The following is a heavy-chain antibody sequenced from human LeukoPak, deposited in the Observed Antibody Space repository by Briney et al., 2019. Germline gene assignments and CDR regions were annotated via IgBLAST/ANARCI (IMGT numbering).Heavy chain of an antibody. J-gene: IGHJ4*02. CDR1: GYTFTGYY. V-gene: IGHV1-2*02. CDR2: INPNSGGT. CDR3: ARALCGQLVCDFDY. Sequence: ASVKVSCKASGYTFTGYYMHWVRQAPGQGLEWMGWINPNSGGTNYAQKFQGRVTMTRDTSISTAYMELSRLRSDDTAVYCCARALCGQLVCDFDYWGQGTLVTVSS. D-gene: IGHD6-6*01.